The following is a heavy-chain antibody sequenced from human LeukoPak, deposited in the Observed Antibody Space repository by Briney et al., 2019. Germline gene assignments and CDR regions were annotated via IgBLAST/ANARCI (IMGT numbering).Heavy chain of an antibody. J-gene: IGHJ4*02. V-gene: IGHV4-59*01. CDR2: IYYSGST. CDR1: GGPISSYY. D-gene: IGHD6-13*01. Sequence: PSETLSLTCTVSGGPISSYYWSWIRQPPGKGLEWIGYIYYSGSTNYNPSPKSRVTISVDTSKNQFSLKLSSVTAADTAVYYCAARGAAAGKSDYWGQGTLVTVSS. CDR3: AARGAAAGKSDY.